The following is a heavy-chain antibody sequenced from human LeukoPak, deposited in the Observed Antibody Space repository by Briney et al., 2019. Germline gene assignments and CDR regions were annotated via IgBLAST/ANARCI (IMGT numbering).Heavy chain of an antibody. CDR3: ARRRAQSSGPSYYYFYMDV. J-gene: IGHJ6*03. CDR2: IYHSGRT. Sequence: PSETLSLTCSVSGGSISGYYWSWIRQPPGKGLEWIGYIYHSGRTTYNPSLESRVTISLDTSKNQLSLSLRFVTAADTALYFCARRRAQSSGPSYYYFYMDVWGKGTTVTVSS. D-gene: IGHD2-8*02. V-gene: IGHV4-59*01. CDR1: GGSISGYY.